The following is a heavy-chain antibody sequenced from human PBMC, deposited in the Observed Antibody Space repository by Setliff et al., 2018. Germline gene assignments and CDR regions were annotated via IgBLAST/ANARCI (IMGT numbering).Heavy chain of an antibody. V-gene: IGHV2-70*11. D-gene: IGHD2-15*01. CDR2: IDWDDDK. Sequence: TLSLTCTVSGGSISSYYWSWIRQPPGQALEWLARIDWDDDKYYSTSLKTRLTISKDTSKNQVVLTMTNMDPVDTATYYCARAKLSYYYMDVWGKGTTVTVSS. CDR3: ARAKLSYYYMDV. CDR1: GGSISSYY. J-gene: IGHJ6*03.